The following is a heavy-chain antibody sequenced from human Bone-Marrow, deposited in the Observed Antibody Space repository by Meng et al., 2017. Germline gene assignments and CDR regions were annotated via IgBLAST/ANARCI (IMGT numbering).Heavy chain of an antibody. CDR2: IYTSGST. Sequence: SETLSLTCTVSGGSISSGSYYWRWIRQPAGKGLEWIGRIYTSGSTNYNPSLKSRVTISVDTSKNQFSLKLSSVTAADTAVYYCAREGWYYYDSSGYYRAYWGQGTLVTVSS. J-gene: IGHJ4*02. V-gene: IGHV4-61*02. CDR1: GGSISSGSYY. D-gene: IGHD3-22*01. CDR3: AREGWYYYDSSGYYRAY.